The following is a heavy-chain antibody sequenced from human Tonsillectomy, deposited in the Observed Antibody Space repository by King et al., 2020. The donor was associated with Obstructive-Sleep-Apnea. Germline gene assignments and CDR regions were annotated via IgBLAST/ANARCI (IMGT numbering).Heavy chain of an antibody. CDR2: INHSGST. CDR1: SGSFSGYF. CDR3: ARPLPFCSGGSCYSDQVFDY. V-gene: IGHV4-34*01. Sequence: VQLQQWGAGLLKPSETLSLTCAVYSGSFSGYFWSWIRQPPGKGLEWIGEINHSGSTNYNPSLRSRVTISVEPSKNQFSLKLSSVTAADTAVYYCARPLPFCSGGSCYSDQVFDYWGQGTLVTVSS. D-gene: IGHD2-15*01. J-gene: IGHJ4*02.